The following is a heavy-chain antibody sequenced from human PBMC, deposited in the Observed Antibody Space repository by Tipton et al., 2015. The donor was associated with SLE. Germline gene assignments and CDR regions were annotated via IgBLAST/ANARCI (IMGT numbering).Heavy chain of an antibody. CDR1: NGSISSYY. D-gene: IGHD2-2*01. CDR3: VVCSPSSCSYFDY. V-gene: IGHV4-4*07. Sequence: LRLSCTVSNGSISSYYWSWIRQPAGKGLEWIGRIYTSGSTNYNPSLKSRVTMTVDTSKNQFSLKLTSVTAADTAVYYCVVCSPSSCSYFDYWGQGRLVTVSS. CDR2: IYTSGST. J-gene: IGHJ4*02.